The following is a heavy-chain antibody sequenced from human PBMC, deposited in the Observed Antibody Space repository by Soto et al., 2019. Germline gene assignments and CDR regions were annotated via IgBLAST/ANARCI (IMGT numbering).Heavy chain of an antibody. J-gene: IGHJ6*02. Sequence: PGRSLRLSCAASGFIFSDYYMSWIRQAPGKGLEWVSYISSSSSYTNYADSVKGRFTISRDNAKNSLYLQVNSLRAEDTAVYYCARTVRSVMDVWGQGTTVSVSS. CDR2: ISSSSSYT. CDR3: ARTVRSVMDV. D-gene: IGHD4-4*01. V-gene: IGHV3-11*03. CDR1: GFIFSDYY.